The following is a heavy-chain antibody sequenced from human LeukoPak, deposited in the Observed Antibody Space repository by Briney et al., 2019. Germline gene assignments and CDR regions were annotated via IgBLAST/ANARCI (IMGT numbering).Heavy chain of an antibody. CDR3: ARELGVTTGPS. J-gene: IGHJ4*02. CDR2: IYHSGKA. V-gene: IGHV4-38-2*02. CDR1: GYSISSGYY. D-gene: IGHD3-9*01. Sequence: SETLSLTCTVSGYSISSGYYWGWMRQPPGKGLEWIANIYHSGKAYYNASLKSRVPISVDPSKNQFFLNLTSVTASDTGVDYCARELGVTTGPSWGQGTLVVVSS.